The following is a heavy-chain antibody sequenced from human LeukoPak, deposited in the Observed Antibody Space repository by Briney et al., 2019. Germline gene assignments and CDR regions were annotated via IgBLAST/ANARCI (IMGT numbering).Heavy chain of an antibody. V-gene: IGHV6-1*01. CDR2: TRYRSTWMT. CDR3: VRDFNWGFDY. CDR1: GDSVSSKSVS. Sequence: SQTLSLTCAISGDSVSSKSVSWSWIRQSPSGGLEFLGRTRYRSTWMTFYSLSVQSRMTINADTSRNLVSLRLNSVTPEDTALYYCVRDFNWGFDYWGQGTLVTVSS. J-gene: IGHJ4*02. D-gene: IGHD7-27*01.